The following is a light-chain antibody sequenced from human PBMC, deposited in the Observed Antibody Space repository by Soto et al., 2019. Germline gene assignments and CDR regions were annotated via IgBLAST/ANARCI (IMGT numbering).Light chain of an antibody. Sequence: SVLTQPASVSGSPGQSITISCTGTSSDVGGYNYVSWYQQHPGKAPKLMIYDVSNRPSGVSNRFSGSKSGNTASLTISGLQAEDEADYYCSSYTSSTSYFLEPGTKVT. CDR1: SSDVGGYNY. V-gene: IGLV2-14*01. CDR2: DVS. J-gene: IGLJ1*01. CDR3: SSYTSSTSYF.